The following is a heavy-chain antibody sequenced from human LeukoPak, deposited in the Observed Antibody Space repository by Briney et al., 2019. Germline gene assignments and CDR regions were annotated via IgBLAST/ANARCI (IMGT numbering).Heavy chain of an antibody. V-gene: IGHV3-7*04. Sequence: GGSLRLSCAASGFTFSSYWMSWVRQAPGKGLEWVANIKEDGSDKKYVDSVKGRFTTSRDNAKKSLYLQMNSLRAEDTAVYYCARMRDGYMGRYYFDYWGQGTLVTVSS. CDR2: IKEDGSDK. CDR3: ARMRDGYMGRYYFDY. CDR1: GFTFSSYW. D-gene: IGHD5-24*01. J-gene: IGHJ4*02.